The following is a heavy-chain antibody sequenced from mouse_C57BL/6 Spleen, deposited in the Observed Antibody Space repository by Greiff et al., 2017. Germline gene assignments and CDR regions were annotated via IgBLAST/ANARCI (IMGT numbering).Heavy chain of an antibody. CDR2: IYPGGGYT. V-gene: IGHV1-63*01. D-gene: IGHD1-1*01. J-gene: IGHJ1*03. Sequence: QVQLQQSGAELVRPGTSVKMSCKASGYTFTNYWIGWAKQRPGHGLEWIGDIYPGGGYTNYNEKFKGKATLTADKSSSTAYMQFSSLTSEDSAIYYGARSWYYGSSSCYFDVWGTGTTVTVSS. CDR1: GYTFTNYW. CDR3: ARSWYYGSSSCYFDV.